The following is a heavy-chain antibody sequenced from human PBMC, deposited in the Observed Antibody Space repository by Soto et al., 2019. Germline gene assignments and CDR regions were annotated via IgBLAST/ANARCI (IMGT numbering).Heavy chain of an antibody. CDR2: ISYDGSNK. J-gene: IGHJ4*02. Sequence: GGSLRLSCAASGFPFSSYGMHWVRQAPGKGLEWVAVISYDGSNKYYADSVKGRFTISRDNSKNTLYLQMNSLRAEDTAVYYCAKAGKVVAASFDYWGQGTLVTVSS. CDR3: AKAGKVVAASFDY. CDR1: GFPFSSYG. V-gene: IGHV3-30*18. D-gene: IGHD2-15*01.